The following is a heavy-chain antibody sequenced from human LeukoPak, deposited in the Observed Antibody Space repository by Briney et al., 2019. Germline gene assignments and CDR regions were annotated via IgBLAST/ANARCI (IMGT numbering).Heavy chain of an antibody. CDR2: IIPIFGTA. CDR1: GGTFSSYA. CDR3: ARTKGYYYDSSGYYYGAFDY. V-gene: IGHV1-69*13. J-gene: IGHJ4*02. Sequence: ASVKVSCKASGGTFSSYAISWVRQAPGQGLEWMGGIIPIFGTANYAQKFQDRVTITADESTSTAYMELSSLRSEDTAVYYCARTKGYYYDSSGYYYGAFDYWGQGTLVTVSS. D-gene: IGHD3-22*01.